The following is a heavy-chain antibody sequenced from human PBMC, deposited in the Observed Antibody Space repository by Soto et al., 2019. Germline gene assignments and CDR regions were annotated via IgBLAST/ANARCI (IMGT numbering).Heavy chain of an antibody. V-gene: IGHV3-23*01. CDR1: GFTFSIYV. Sequence: GGSLRLSCAASGFTFSIYVMSWVRQAPGKGLEWVSVISGSGGSTYYADSVKGRFTIFRDNSKNTLYLLMNSLRAEDTAVYYCARVPSSSGRAHFDYWGQATLVTAPQ. CDR2: ISGSGGST. D-gene: IGHD2-15*01. CDR3: ARVPSSSGRAHFDY. J-gene: IGHJ4*02.